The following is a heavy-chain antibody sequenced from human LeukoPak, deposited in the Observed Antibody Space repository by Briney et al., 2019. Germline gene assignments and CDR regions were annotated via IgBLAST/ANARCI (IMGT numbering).Heavy chain of an antibody. CDR3: ARRGYCSGGSCYSNPFDI. Sequence: GESLKISCKGSGYSFTTYWIGWVRQMPGKGLEWMGIIYPGDSDTRYSPSFQGQVTISADKSISTAYLRWSSLKASDTAMYYCARRGYCSGGSCYSNPFDIWGQGTMVTVSS. CDR2: IYPGDSDT. D-gene: IGHD2-15*01. J-gene: IGHJ3*02. CDR1: GYSFTTYW. V-gene: IGHV5-51*01.